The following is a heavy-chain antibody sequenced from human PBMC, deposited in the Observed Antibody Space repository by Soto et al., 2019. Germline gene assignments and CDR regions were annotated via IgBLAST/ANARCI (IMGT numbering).Heavy chain of an antibody. D-gene: IGHD6-13*01. Sequence: QVQLVQSGAEVKKPGSSVKVSCKASGGTFSSYAISWVRQAPGQGLEWMGGIIPIFGTANYAQKFQGRVTITADESTSTAYMELSSLRYEDTAVYYCARGQTSSLYSSRIDAFDIWGQGTMVTVSS. V-gene: IGHV1-69*01. CDR3: ARGQTSSLYSSRIDAFDI. J-gene: IGHJ3*02. CDR2: IIPIFGTA. CDR1: GGTFSSYA.